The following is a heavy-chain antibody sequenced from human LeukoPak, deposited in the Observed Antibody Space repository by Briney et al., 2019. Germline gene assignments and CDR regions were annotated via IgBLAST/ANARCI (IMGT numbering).Heavy chain of an antibody. CDR2: IKQDGSEI. J-gene: IGHJ4*02. CDR1: GFTFSSYA. V-gene: IGHV3-7*01. Sequence: PGASLRLSCAASGFTFSSYAMSWVRQPPGKGLEWVANIKQDGSEIYYVDSVKGRFTISRDNAKNSLYLQMNSLRAEDTAVYYCIVSATARGGVDYWGQGTLVTVSS. D-gene: IGHD1-1*01. CDR3: IVSATARGGVDY.